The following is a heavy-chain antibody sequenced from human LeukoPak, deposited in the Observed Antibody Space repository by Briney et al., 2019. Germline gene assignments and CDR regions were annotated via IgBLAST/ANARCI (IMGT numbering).Heavy chain of an antibody. D-gene: IGHD3-9*01. CDR2: INPSGGST. J-gene: IGHJ4*02. CDR3: ARDLDILTPNLAY. V-gene: IGHV1-46*01. Sequence: ASVKVSCKASGGTFSSYAISWVRQAPGQGLEWMGIINPSGGSTSYAQKFQGRVTMTRDTSTSTVYMELSSLRSEDTAVYYCARDLDILTPNLAYWGQGTLVTVSS. CDR1: GGTFSSYA.